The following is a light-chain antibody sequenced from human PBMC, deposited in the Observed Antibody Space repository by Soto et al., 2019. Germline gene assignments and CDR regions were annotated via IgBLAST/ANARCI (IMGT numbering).Light chain of an antibody. CDR3: QSYDSSLSGVV. CDR1: SSNIGAIYD. Sequence: QAVVTQPPSVSGDPGQRVTISCTGSSSNIGAIYDVHWYQQLPGTAPKLLIHGNTNRPSGVPDRFSGSKSGTSASLANSGHQAEDEADYYSQSYDSSLSGVVFGGGTKLTVL. CDR2: GNT. V-gene: IGLV1-40*01. J-gene: IGLJ2*01.